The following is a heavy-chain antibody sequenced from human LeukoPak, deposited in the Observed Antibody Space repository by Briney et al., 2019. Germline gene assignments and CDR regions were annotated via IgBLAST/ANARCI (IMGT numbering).Heavy chain of an antibody. V-gene: IGHV4-39*07. CDR3: ARDGSSGWYGWFDP. CDR2: IYYSGST. J-gene: IGHJ5*02. D-gene: IGHD6-13*01. Sequence: SETLSLTCTVSGGSISSYYWGWIRQPPGKGLEWIGSIYYSGSTYYNPSLKSRVTMSVDTSKNQFSLRLTSVTAADTAVYYCARDGSSGWYGWFDPWGQGTLVTVSS. CDR1: GGSISSYY.